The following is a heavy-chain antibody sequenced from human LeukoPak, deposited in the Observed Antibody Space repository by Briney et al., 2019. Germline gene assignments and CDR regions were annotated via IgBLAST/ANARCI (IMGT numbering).Heavy chain of an antibody. CDR2: IIPVFGAA. Sequence: GASVKVSCKASGGTFNTYAINWVRQAPGQGLEWMGAIIPVFGAANYAQKFQDRVTITADESTSTAYMDLSSLRSEDTAVYYCARVSRTTMVRGVIAFDYWAREPWSPSPQ. D-gene: IGHD3-10*01. V-gene: IGHV1-69*13. J-gene: IGHJ4*02. CDR1: GGTFNTYA. CDR3: ARVSRTTMVRGVIAFDY.